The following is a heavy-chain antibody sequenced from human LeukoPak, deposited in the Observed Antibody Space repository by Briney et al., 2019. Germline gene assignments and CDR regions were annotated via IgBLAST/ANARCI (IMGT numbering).Heavy chain of an antibody. Sequence: PAGSLRLSCAASGFTFSSYWMQWVRQAPGKGLVWVSRISNDGSSTGYADSVKGRFTISRDNAKNTLYLQMNSLRAEDTAVYFCARHLTYGGWNSWGQGTLVTASA. CDR1: GFTFSSYW. CDR2: ISNDGSST. V-gene: IGHV3-74*01. CDR3: ARHLTYGGWNS. D-gene: IGHD4-23*01. J-gene: IGHJ4*02.